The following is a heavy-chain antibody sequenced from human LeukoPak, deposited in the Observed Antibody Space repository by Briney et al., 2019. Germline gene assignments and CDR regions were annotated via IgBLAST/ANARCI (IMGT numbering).Heavy chain of an antibody. J-gene: IGHJ4*02. Sequence: ASVKVSCKASGYTFTTYDIKWVRQATGQGPEWMGWMNPKSGNTGYAQKFQGRVTITRNTSISTVYMELSSLRSEDTAVYYCARGITGTTSDDYWGQGTLVTVSS. CDR3: ARGITGTTSDDY. V-gene: IGHV1-8*03. D-gene: IGHD1-7*01. CDR1: GYTFTTYD. CDR2: MNPKSGNT.